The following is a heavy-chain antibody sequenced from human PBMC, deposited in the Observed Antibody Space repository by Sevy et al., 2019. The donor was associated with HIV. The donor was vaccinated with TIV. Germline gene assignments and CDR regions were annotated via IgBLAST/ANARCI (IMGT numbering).Heavy chain of an antibody. D-gene: IGHD6-13*01. CDR2: ISAYNGNI. Sequence: ASVKVSCKASGYTFTRYGISWVRQAPGQGLQWMGWISAYNGNIDYAQELQGRVTMTTDTSTSTAYMELRSLRSDDTAVYYCARRFWAAGGIDAFDIWGQGTMVTVSS. CDR1: GYTFTRYG. CDR3: ARRFWAAGGIDAFDI. J-gene: IGHJ3*02. V-gene: IGHV1-18*01.